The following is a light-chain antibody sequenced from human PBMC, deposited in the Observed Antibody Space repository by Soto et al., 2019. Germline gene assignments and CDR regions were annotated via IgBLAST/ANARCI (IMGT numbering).Light chain of an antibody. V-gene: IGKV1-39*01. CDR2: GAN. Sequence: DIQMTQSPSSLSASVGDRVTITCRASQSISYDLNWYQQKPGKAPRLLIYGANSLESGDPLRFSGSGSRTDFTLTINNLQPEDFATYYCQQSYTTPLTFGGGTKVDIK. CDR3: QQSYTTPLT. CDR1: QSISYD. J-gene: IGKJ4*01.